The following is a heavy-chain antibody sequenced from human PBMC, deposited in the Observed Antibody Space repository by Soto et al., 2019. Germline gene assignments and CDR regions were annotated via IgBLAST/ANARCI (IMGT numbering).Heavy chain of an antibody. CDR3: ARDGPPFDY. Sequence: GSLRLSCAASGFTFSSYAMHWVRQAPGKGLEWVAVISYDGSNKYYADSVKGRFTISRDNSKNTLYLQMNSLRAEDTAVYYCARDGPPFDYWGQGALVTVSS. CDR1: GFTFSSYA. J-gene: IGHJ4*02. V-gene: IGHV3-30-3*01. CDR2: ISYDGSNK.